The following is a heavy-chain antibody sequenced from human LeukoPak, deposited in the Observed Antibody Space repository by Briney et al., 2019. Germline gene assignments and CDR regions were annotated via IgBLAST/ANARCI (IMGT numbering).Heavy chain of an antibody. CDR2: INPNSGGT. CDR3: ARVSHKGLVVVADDC. J-gene: IGHJ4*02. CDR1: GYTFTGDY. V-gene: IGHV1-2*06. D-gene: IGHD2-15*01. Sequence: VASVKVSCKASGYTFTGDYMHWVRQAPGQGLEWMGRINPNSGGTNYAQKFQGRVTMTRDTPISTAYMELSRLTSDDTAVYYCARVSHKGLVVVADDCWGQGTLVTVSS.